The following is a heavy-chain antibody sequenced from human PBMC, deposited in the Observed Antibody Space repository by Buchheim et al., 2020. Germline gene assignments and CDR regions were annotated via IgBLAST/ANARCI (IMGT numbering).Heavy chain of an antibody. V-gene: IGHV3-30*03. Sequence: QVQLVESGGGVVQPGRSLRLSCAASGFTFSSYGMHWVRQAPGKGLEWVAVISYDGSNKYYADSVKGRFTISRDNSKNTLYLQMNSLRAEDTAVYYCARDGEVEMATIIFDYWGQGTL. CDR1: GFTFSSYG. D-gene: IGHD5-24*01. CDR3: ARDGEVEMATIIFDY. CDR2: ISYDGSNK. J-gene: IGHJ4*02.